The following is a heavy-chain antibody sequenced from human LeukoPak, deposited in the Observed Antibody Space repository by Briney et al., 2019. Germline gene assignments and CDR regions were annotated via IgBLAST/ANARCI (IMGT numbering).Heavy chain of an antibody. CDR1: GGTFSSYA. CDR2: IIPIFGTA. V-gene: IGHV1-69*05. D-gene: IGHD2-2*01. J-gene: IGHJ4*02. CDR3: ARDCSSTSCYAGY. Sequence: SVKVSCKASGGTFSSYAISWVRQAPGQGLEWMGRIIPIFGTANYAQKFQGRVTITTDESTSTAYMELSSLRSEDTAVYYCARDCSSTSCYAGYWGQGTMVTVSS.